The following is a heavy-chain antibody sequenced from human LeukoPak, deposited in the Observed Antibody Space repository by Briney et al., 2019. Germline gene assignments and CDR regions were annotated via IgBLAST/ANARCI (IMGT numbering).Heavy chain of an antibody. CDR2: ISSSAGTI. CDR1: GFTFSSYE. D-gene: IGHD2-2*01. V-gene: IGHV3-48*03. Sequence: GGSLRLSCAASGFTFSSYEMNWVRQAPGKGLEWVSYISSSAGTIYYADSVKGRFTIFRDNAKNSLYLQMNSLRAEDTAVYYCARGWHCSSVSCPITAFDVWGRGTMVTVSS. CDR3: ARGWHCSSVSCPITAFDV. J-gene: IGHJ3*01.